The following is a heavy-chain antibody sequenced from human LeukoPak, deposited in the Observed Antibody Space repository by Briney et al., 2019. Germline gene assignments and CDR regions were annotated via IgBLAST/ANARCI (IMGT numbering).Heavy chain of an antibody. D-gene: IGHD3-9*01. V-gene: IGHV4-38-2*02. CDR1: GYSISSGYY. J-gene: IGHJ5*02. CDR3: AGGIRYPGWGNWFDP. Sequence: SETLSLTCTVSGYSISSGYYWGWIRQPPGKGLEWIGSIYHSGSTYYNPSLKSRVTISVDTSKNQFSLKLSSVTAADTALFYCAGGIRYPGWGNWFDPWGQGTLVTVSS. CDR2: IYHSGST.